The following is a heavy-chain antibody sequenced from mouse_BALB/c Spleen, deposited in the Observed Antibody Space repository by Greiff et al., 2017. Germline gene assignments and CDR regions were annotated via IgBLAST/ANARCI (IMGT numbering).Heavy chain of an antibody. CDR2: IRSKSNNYAT. CDR3: VSGEDLGYFDY. V-gene: IGHV10-1*02. D-gene: IGHD4-1*01. J-gene: IGHJ2*01. Sequence: EVKLVESGGGLVQPKGSLKLSCAASGFTFNTYAMNWVRQAPGKGLEWVARIRSKSNNYATYYADSVKDRFTISRDDSQSMLYLQMNNLKTEDTAMYYCVSGEDLGYFDYWGQGTTLTVSS. CDR1: GFTFNTYA.